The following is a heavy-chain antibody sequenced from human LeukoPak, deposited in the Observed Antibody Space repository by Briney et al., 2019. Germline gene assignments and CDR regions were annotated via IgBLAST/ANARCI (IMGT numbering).Heavy chain of an antibody. J-gene: IGHJ4*02. CDR3: ARVEGHGDYFDY. V-gene: IGHV4-59*01. D-gene: IGHD3-10*01. Sequence: SETLSLTCTVSGGSISSYYWSWIRQPPGKGLEWIGYIYYSGSTNYNPSLKSRVTISVDTSKNQFSLKLSPVTAADTAVYYCARVEGHGDYFDYWGQGTLVTVSS. CDR1: GGSISSYY. CDR2: IYYSGST.